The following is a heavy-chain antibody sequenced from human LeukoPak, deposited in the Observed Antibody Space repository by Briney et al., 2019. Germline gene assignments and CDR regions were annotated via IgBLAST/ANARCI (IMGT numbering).Heavy chain of an antibody. Sequence: GASVKVSCKSSGYTFTSYGITWVRQAPGQGLEWMGWISAYNGNTNYAQKLQGRVTMTTDTSTSTAYMELRSLRSDDTAVYYCARDDCSGGSCYLVAFDIWGQGTMVTVSS. V-gene: IGHV1-18*01. D-gene: IGHD2-15*01. J-gene: IGHJ3*02. CDR2: ISAYNGNT. CDR3: ARDDCSGGSCYLVAFDI. CDR1: GYTFTSYG.